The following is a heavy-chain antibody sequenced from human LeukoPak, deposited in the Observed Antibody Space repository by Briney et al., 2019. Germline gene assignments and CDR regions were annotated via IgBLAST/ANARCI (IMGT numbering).Heavy chain of an antibody. V-gene: IGHV3-48*01. Sequence: GGSLRLSCAASGFTFSSYTMNWVRQAPGKGLEWVSIITSGSNTIKYAASVEGRFTVSRDNAKNSLYLQMNSLRAEDTAVYYCARERKYYGSGSYTLGYYYMDVWGKGTTVTVSS. CDR2: ITSGSNTI. D-gene: IGHD3-10*01. J-gene: IGHJ6*03. CDR1: GFTFSSYT. CDR3: ARERKYYGSGSYTLGYYYMDV.